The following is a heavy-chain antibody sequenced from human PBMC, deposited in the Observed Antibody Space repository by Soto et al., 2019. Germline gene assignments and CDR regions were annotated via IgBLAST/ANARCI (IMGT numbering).Heavy chain of an antibody. CDR1: GYTFTSYD. CDR3: ARLVWCGYGAKTHWFDP. D-gene: IGHD3-3*01. J-gene: IGHJ5*02. V-gene: IGHV1-8*01. CDR2: MNPNSGNT. Sequence: ASVKVSCKASGYTFTSYDITWVRQATGQGLEWMGWMNPNSGNTGYAQKFQGRVTMTRNTSISTAYMELSSLRSEDTAVYYCARLVWCGYGAKTHWFDPWGQGSLVTVSS.